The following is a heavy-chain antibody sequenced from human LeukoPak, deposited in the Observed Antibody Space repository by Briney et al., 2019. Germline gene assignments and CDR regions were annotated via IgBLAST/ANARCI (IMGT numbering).Heavy chain of an antibody. D-gene: IGHD4-17*01. CDR2: ISVYNGNT. J-gene: IGHJ5*02. Sequence: ASVRLSCTASGFTFTSYGISWGRHAPGQGLEWMGWISVYNGNTNYAQTLQGRVTITTDNSTSTAHLELTRLRSHNTAVYYCARGAGGVTTVTTGWFYPWGQGTLVTVSS. CDR3: ARGAGGVTTVTTGWFYP. CDR1: GFTFTSYG. V-gene: IGHV1-18*01.